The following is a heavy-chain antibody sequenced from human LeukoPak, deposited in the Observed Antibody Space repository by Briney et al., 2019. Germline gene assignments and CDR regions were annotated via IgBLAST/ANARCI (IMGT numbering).Heavy chain of an antibody. CDR3: ARSTIGFGVVIIPEYYFDY. V-gene: IGHV4-61*08. CDR1: GGSISSGGYY. Sequence: KSSETLSLTCTVSGGSISSGGYYWSWIRQHPGKGLEWIGYIYYSGSTYYNPSLKSRVTISVDTSKNQFSLKLSSVTAADTAVYYCARSTIGFGVVIIPEYYFDYWGQGTLVTVSS. D-gene: IGHD3-3*01. CDR2: IYYSGST. J-gene: IGHJ4*02.